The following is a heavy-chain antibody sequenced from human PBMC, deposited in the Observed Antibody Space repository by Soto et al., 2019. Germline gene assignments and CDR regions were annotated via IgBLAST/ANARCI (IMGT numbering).Heavy chain of an antibody. CDR2: IKEDGSVG. CDR3: AKFGTVNNWFDP. D-gene: IGHD1-1*01. CDR1: GFTFSTYW. V-gene: IGHV3-7*03. Sequence: GGSLRLSCAASGFTFSTYWITWVRQAPGKGLEWVANIKEDGSVGDYVDSVKGRFTISRDNARNSLYLQMNSLRAEDTAVYYCAKFGTVNNWFDPWGQGTLVTVSS. J-gene: IGHJ5*02.